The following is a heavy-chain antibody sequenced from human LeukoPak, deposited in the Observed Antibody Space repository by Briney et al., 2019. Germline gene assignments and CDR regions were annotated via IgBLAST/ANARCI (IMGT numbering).Heavy chain of an antibody. Sequence: GGSLRLSCAASGFTFSDYYMSWIRQAPGKGLEWVSAISGSGGSTYYADSVKGRFTISRDNSKNTLYLQMNSLRAEDTAVYYCAKADDILTGYLDYWGQGTLVTVSS. CDR3: AKADDILTGYLDY. J-gene: IGHJ4*02. V-gene: IGHV3-23*01. D-gene: IGHD3-9*01. CDR2: ISGSGGST. CDR1: GFTFSDYY.